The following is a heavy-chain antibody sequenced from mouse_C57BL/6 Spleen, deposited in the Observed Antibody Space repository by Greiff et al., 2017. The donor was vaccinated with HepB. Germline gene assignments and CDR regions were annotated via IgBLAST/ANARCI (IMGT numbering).Heavy chain of an antibody. CDR1: GYAFSSYW. V-gene: IGHV1-80*01. D-gene: IGHD1-1*01. CDR3: ASGYGSSPSYAMDY. CDR2: IYPGDGDT. J-gene: IGHJ4*01. Sequence: VKLQESGAELVKPGASVKISCKASGYAFSSYWMNWVKQRPGKGLEWIGQIYPGDGDTNYNGKFKGKATLTADKSSSTAYMQLSSLTSEDSAVYFCASGYGSSPSYAMDYWGQGTSVTVSS.